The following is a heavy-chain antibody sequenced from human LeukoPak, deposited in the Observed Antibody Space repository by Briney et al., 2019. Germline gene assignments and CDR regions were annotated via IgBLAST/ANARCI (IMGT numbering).Heavy chain of an antibody. Sequence: ASVKVSCKASGYTLTGYYMHWVRQAPGQGLEWMGWINPNSGGTNYAQKFQGRVTMTRDTSISTAYMELSRLRSDDTAVYYCARVNYYGSGSYYKSLDYYGMDVWGQGTTVTVSS. CDR3: ARVNYYGSGSYYKSLDYYGMDV. J-gene: IGHJ6*02. V-gene: IGHV1-2*02. CDR1: GYTLTGYY. CDR2: INPNSGGT. D-gene: IGHD3-10*01.